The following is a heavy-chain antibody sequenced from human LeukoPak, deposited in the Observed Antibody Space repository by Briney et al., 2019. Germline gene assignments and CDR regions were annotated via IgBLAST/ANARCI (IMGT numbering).Heavy chain of an antibody. Sequence: SETLSLTCSVSDDSITMYYWTWIRQPPGKGLEWIGEINHSGSTNYNPSLKSRVTISVDTSKNQFSLKLSSVTAADTAVYYCARGRYYYGSGSYLPFLDYWGQGTLVTVSS. CDR1: DDSITMYY. J-gene: IGHJ4*02. D-gene: IGHD3-10*01. V-gene: IGHV4-34*01. CDR3: ARGRYYYGSGSYLPFLDY. CDR2: INHSGST.